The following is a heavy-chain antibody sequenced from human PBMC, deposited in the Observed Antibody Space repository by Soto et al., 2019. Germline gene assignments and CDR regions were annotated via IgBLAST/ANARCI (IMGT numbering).Heavy chain of an antibody. J-gene: IGHJ4*02. D-gene: IGHD3-10*01. CDR3: ARVGYYYGSGSYFYFDY. CDR1: GFTFSSYS. V-gene: IGHV3-48*01. Sequence: EVQLVESGGGLVQPGGSLRLSCAASGFTFSSYSMNWVRQAPGKGLEWVSYISSSSSTIYYADSVKGRFTISRDNAKNSLYLQMNSLRAEDTAVYYCARVGYYYGSGSYFYFDYWGQGTLVTVSS. CDR2: ISSSSSTI.